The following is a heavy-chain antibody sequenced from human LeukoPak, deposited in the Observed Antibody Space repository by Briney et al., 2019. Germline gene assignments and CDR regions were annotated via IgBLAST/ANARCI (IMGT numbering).Heavy chain of an antibody. V-gene: IGHV4-31*03. Sequence: SETLSLTCTVSGSSISRGAYYWSWIRQLPGKGLEWFGYIDYSGRTSYNPSLKSRITISADTSQNQFSLNLSSVTAADTAVYYCARGRVYSGTYLGDGMDVWGQGTTVTVSS. J-gene: IGHJ6*02. CDR1: GSSISRGAYY. CDR3: ARGRVYSGTYLGDGMDV. CDR2: IDYSGRT. D-gene: IGHD1-26*01.